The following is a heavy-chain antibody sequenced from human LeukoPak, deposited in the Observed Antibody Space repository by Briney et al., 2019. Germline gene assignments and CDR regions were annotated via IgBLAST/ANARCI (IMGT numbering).Heavy chain of an antibody. J-gene: IGHJ4*02. Sequence: ASVKVSCKASGYTFTSYGISWVRQAPGQGLEWMGWISAYNGNTNYAQKLQGRVTMTTDTSTSTAYMELRSLRSEDTAVYYCARGSEDGYSTVYFDYWGQGTLVTVSS. D-gene: IGHD5-24*01. CDR2: ISAYNGNT. V-gene: IGHV1-18*01. CDR1: GYTFTSYG. CDR3: ARGSEDGYSTVYFDY.